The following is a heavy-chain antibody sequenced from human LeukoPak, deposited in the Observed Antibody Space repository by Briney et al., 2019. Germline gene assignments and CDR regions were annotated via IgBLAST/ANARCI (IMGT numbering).Heavy chain of an antibody. V-gene: IGHV4-61*02. CDR2: VYTSGST. CDR1: GGSISSGSYY. CDR3: ATEVAGY. D-gene: IGHD1-1*01. J-gene: IGHJ4*02. Sequence: SETLSLTWTVSGGSISSGSYYWSWIRQPARKGLEWIGRVYTSGSTNYNPSLKSRVTISVDTSKNQFSLKLSSVTAADTAVYYCATEVAGYWGQGTLVTVSS.